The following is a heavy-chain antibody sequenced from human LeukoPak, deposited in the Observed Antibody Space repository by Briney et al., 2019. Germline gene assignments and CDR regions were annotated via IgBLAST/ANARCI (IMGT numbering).Heavy chain of an antibody. V-gene: IGHV4-59*01. CDR3: ARAGYSYGTGYYFGY. Sequence: SETLSLTCTVSGGSIGNYFWSWIRQAPGKGLEWIGYIHHTESPNYNPSLKSRVTMSEDTSKNQLSLKLSSVTAADAAVYYCARAGYSYGTGYYFGYWGQGALVTVSS. CDR1: GGSIGNYF. D-gene: IGHD5-18*01. CDR2: IHHTESP. J-gene: IGHJ4*02.